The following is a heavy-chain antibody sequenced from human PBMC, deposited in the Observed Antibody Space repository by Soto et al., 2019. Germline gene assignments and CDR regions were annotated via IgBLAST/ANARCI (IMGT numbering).Heavy chain of an antibody. J-gene: IGHJ6*03. D-gene: IGHD3-10*01. V-gene: IGHV4-39*01. CDR1: GGSISSSSYY. Sequence: QLQLQESGPGLVKPSETLSLTCTVSGGSISSSSYYWGWIRQPPGKGLEWIGSIYYSGSTYYNPYLKSRVTISVDTSKNQFSLKLSSVTAADTAVYYCARHPITMVRGVITQYYYYYYMDVWGKGTTVTVSS. CDR2: IYYSGST. CDR3: ARHPITMVRGVITQYYYYYYMDV.